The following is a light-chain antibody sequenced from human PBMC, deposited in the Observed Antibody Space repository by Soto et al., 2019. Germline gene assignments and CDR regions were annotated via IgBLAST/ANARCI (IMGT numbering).Light chain of an antibody. CDR2: AAS. CDR3: QQYSDSPPT. CDR1: QGISNY. V-gene: IGKV1-27*01. Sequence: DIQMARSHSSLSASVGDRVSITCLASQGISNYLAWYQQKPGKVPKLLIYAASTLQSGVPSRFSGSGSGTEFTLTISSLQSEDFAMYYCQQYSDSPPTFGQRTEV. J-gene: IGKJ1*01.